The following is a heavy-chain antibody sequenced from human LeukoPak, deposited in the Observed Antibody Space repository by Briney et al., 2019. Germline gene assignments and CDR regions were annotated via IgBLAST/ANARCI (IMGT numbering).Heavy chain of an antibody. Sequence: SETLSLTCTVSGVSISSGGYYWSWIRQHPGEGLEWIGYIYYSGSTYYNPSLKSRVTISVDTSKNQFSLKLSSVTAADTAVYYCVRAVAEWTLFDYWGQGTLVTVSS. D-gene: IGHD3-3*01. J-gene: IGHJ4*02. CDR1: GVSISSGGYY. V-gene: IGHV4-31*03. CDR2: IYYSGST. CDR3: VRAVAEWTLFDY.